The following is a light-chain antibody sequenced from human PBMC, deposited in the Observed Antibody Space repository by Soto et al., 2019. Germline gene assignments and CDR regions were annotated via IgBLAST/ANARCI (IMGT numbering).Light chain of an antibody. CDR1: QDIATY. CDR2: DAS. V-gene: IGKV1-33*01. J-gene: IGKJ1*01. Sequence: DIQMTQSPSSLSASVGNRVTITCQASQDIATYLNWYQQKPGKAPNLLIYDASNLETGVPSRFSGGGSGTNFTFTISNPQPEDIATYYCQQYDNLPPTWTFGQGTKVDIK. CDR3: QQYDNLPPTWT.